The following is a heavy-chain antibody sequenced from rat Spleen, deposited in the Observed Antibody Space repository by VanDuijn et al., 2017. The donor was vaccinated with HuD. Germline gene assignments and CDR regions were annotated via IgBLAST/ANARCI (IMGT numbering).Heavy chain of an antibody. D-gene: IGHD1-10*01. V-gene: IGHV5S13*01. CDR1: GFTFSNYG. Sequence: EVQLVESGGGLVQPGRSLKLSCAASGFTFSNYGMAWVRQAPTKGLEWVASITNSGGNTYYRDSVKGRFTNSRDNAKSTLYLPMDSLMYEDTATYYCSTANNYYFDFWGQGVMVTVSS. CDR3: STANNYYFDF. CDR2: ITNSGGNT. J-gene: IGHJ2*01.